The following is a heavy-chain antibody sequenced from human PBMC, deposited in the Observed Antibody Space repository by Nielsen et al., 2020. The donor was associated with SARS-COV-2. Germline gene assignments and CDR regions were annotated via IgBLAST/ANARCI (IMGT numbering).Heavy chain of an antibody. CDR3: ARAPYYDFWSGYPAYDYYFDY. Sequence: WVRQAPGQRLEWMGIINPSGGSTSYAQKFQGRVTMTRDTSTSTVYMELSSLRSEDTAVYYCARAPYYDFWSGYPAYDYYFDYWGQGTLVTVSS. CDR2: INPSGGST. D-gene: IGHD3-3*01. V-gene: IGHV1-46*01. J-gene: IGHJ4*02.